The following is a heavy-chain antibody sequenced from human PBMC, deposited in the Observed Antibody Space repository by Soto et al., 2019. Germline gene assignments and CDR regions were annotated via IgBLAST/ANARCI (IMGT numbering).Heavy chain of an antibody. J-gene: IGHJ4*02. CDR1: GITYNTYA. V-gene: IGHV1-3*01. CDR2: INAGNGDT. D-gene: IGHD5-12*01. Sequence: QVQLVQSGAEMKKPGASVKLSCKASGITYNTYAIHWVRQAPGQGLEWMRWINAGNGDTRYSQNFQGRVTLTRDTSASTVYMDLDSLKFEDTGVYYCARAISGYVTWGRGTLVTVSS. CDR3: ARAISGYVT.